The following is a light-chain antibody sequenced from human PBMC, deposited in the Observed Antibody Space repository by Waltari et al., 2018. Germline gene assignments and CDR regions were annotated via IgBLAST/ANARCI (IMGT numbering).Light chain of an antibody. Sequence: QSALTQPASVSGSPGQSIAISCTGTSSDVGSYNLVAWYQQSPGKAPKLMIYEVTKRPSGVADRFSGSKSGNTASLTISGLQAEDEADYYCCSYAGSSSYVFGSGTVVTVL. CDR2: EVT. V-gene: IGLV2-23*02. CDR1: SSDVGSYNL. J-gene: IGLJ1*01. CDR3: CSYAGSSSYV.